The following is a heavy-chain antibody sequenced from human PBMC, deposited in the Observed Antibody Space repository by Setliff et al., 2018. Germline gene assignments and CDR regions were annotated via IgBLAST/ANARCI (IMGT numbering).Heavy chain of an antibody. V-gene: IGHV4-59*01. D-gene: IGHD3-22*01. CDR2: AFHTGKT. J-gene: IGHJ4*02. CDR1: GVSIRGFY. Sequence: SETLSLTCTVSGVSIRGFYWTWIRQSPKRGLEWLGYAFHTGKTDYNPSLMSRVIISIDMSRKQFSLKLSSVTAADTAVYYCARYRNYFDSSGQTQYYFDYWGQGTLVTVSS. CDR3: ARYRNYFDSSGQTQYYFDY.